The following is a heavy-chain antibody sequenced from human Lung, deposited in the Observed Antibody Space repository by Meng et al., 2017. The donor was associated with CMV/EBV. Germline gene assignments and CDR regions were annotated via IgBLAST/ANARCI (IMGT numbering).Heavy chain of an antibody. CDR2: INWNGGST. V-gene: IGHV3-20*04. J-gene: IGHJ4*03. CDR3: ARGGYSSGWYGNYFDY. CDR1: GFTFDDYG. D-gene: IGHD6-19*01. Sequence: GESXKISCAASGFTFDDYGLSWVRQAPGKGLEWVSGINWNGGSTGYADSVKGRFTISRDNAKNSLYLQMNSLRAEDTALYYCARGGYSSGWYGNYFDYWGHGTLVTVSS.